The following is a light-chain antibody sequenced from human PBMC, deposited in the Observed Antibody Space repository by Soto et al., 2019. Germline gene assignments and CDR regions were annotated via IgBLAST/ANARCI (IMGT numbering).Light chain of an antibody. CDR1: QTISSW. CDR2: KAS. J-gene: IGKJ1*01. V-gene: IGKV1-5*03. Sequence: DIKMTQSPSTLSASVGDRVTITCRASQTISSWLAWYQQKPGKAPKLLIYKASSLESGVSSRFSGSGSGTEFTLTISSLQSDDFATYYCQQYNSYPWTFGQGTRVEIK. CDR3: QQYNSYPWT.